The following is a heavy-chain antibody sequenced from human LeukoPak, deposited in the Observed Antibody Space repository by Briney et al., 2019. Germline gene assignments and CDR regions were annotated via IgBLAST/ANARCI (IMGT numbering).Heavy chain of an antibody. Sequence: SETLSLTCAVYGGSFSGCYWSWIRQPPGKGLEWIGEINHSGSTNYNPSLKSRVTISVGTSKNQFSLKLSSVTAADTAVYYCARRTRSYGAFVDYWGQGTLVTVSS. J-gene: IGHJ4*02. CDR2: INHSGST. CDR3: ARRTRSYGAFVDY. D-gene: IGHD4-17*01. V-gene: IGHV4-34*01. CDR1: GGSFSGCY.